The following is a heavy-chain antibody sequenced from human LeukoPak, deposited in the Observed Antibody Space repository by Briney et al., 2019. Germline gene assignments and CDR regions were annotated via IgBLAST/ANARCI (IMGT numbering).Heavy chain of an antibody. D-gene: IGHD1-26*01. Sequence: GASVKVSCKASGYTFSGYYIHWVRQAPGQGLEWMGWISPSTGGTNYAQKFQGRVIMTRDTSNATAYMELRSGGSDETAVYFCARPKYSDFYFDYWGQGTLVTVAS. V-gene: IGHV1-2*02. CDR1: GYTFSGYY. CDR2: ISPSTGGT. J-gene: IGHJ4*02. CDR3: ARPKYSDFYFDY.